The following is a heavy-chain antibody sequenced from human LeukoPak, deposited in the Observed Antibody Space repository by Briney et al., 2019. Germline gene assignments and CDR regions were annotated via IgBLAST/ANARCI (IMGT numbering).Heavy chain of an antibody. D-gene: IGHD1-26*01. J-gene: IGHJ3*02. CDR1: GFTFSSYW. CDR3: ARVRVGSGSSHAADAFDI. V-gene: IGHV3-74*01. Sequence: PGGSLRLSCAASGFTFSSYWMHWVRQAPGKGLVWVSRIYNDGSSTSYADSVKGRFTISRDNAKSALYLQMNSLRAEDTAVYYRARVRVGSGSSHAADAFDIWGQGTMVTVSS. CDR2: IYNDGSST.